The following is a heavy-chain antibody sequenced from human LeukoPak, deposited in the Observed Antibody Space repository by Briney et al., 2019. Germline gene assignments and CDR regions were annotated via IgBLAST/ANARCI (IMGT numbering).Heavy chain of an antibody. D-gene: IGHD2-2*01. V-gene: IGHV1-18*01. Sequence: GASVTVSCTASGYNFNTYGISWVRQAPGQGLEWMGWISSSTGNTKYAQKLQDRVTMTTDTSTSTAYLYLRNLRSDDTAVYYCVRLPLGYCSSTSCLDWGQGTLVTVSS. CDR3: VRLPLGYCSSTSCLD. CDR1: GYNFNTYG. J-gene: IGHJ4*02. CDR2: ISSSTGNT.